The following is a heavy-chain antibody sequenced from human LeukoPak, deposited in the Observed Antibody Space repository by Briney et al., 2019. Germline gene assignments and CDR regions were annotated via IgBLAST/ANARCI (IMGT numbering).Heavy chain of an antibody. CDR3: AREGITGTTVVY. CDR2: INPSGGST. V-gene: IGHV1-46*01. J-gene: IGHJ4*02. CDR1: GYTFTSYY. D-gene: IGHD1-20*01. Sequence: ASVKVSCKASGYTFTSYYMHWVRQAPGQGLEWMGIINPSGGSTSYAQKFQGTVTMTRDTSTSTVYMELSSLRSEDTAVYYCAREGITGTTVVYWGQGTLVTVSS.